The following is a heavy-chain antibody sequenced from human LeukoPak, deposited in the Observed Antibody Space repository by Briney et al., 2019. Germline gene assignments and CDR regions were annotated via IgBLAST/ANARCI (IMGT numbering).Heavy chain of an antibody. CDR1: GFTFSSYS. J-gene: IGHJ6*03. CDR3: ARETLDCSSTSCYYYYMDV. CDR2: ISSSSSYI. Sequence: GGSLRLSCAASGFTFSSYSMNWVRQAPGKGLEGVSSISSSSSYIYYAESVKGRFTISRDNAKNSLYLQMNSLRAEDTAVYYCARETLDCSSTSCYYYYMDVWGKGTTVTVSS. V-gene: IGHV3-21*01. D-gene: IGHD2-2*01.